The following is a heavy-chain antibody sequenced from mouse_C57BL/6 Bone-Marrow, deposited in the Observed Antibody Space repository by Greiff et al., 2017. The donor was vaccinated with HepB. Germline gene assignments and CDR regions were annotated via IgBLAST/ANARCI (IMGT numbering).Heavy chain of an antibody. Sequence: DVQLVESGGGLVKPGGSLKLSCAASGFTFSSYAMSWVRQTPEKRLEWVATISDGGSYTYYPDNVKGRFTISRDNAKNNLYLQMSHLKSEDTAMYYCARGFMVTTKGFAYWGQGTLVTVSA. CDR3: ARGFMVTTKGFAY. J-gene: IGHJ3*01. CDR1: GFTFSSYA. V-gene: IGHV5-4*01. CDR2: ISDGGSYT. D-gene: IGHD2-2*01.